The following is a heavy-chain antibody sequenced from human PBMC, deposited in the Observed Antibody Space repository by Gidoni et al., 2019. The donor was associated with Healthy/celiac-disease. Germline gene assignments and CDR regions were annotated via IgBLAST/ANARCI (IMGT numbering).Heavy chain of an antibody. D-gene: IGHD3-22*01. CDR2: IYYSGST. CDR3: ARHTYYYDSSGYYEGWFDP. Sequence: QLQLQESGPGLVKPSETLSLTCTVSGGSIRSSSYYWGWIRQPPGKGLEWIGSIYYSGSTYYNPSLKSRVTISVDTSKNQFSLKLSSVTAADTAVYYCARHTYYYDSSGYYEGWFDPWGQGTLVTVSS. CDR1: GGSIRSSSYY. J-gene: IGHJ5*02. V-gene: IGHV4-39*01.